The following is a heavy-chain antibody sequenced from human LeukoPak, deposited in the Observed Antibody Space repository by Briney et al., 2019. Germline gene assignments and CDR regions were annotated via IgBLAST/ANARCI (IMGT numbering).Heavy chain of an antibody. CDR2: INPNSGDT. Sequence: GASVKVSCKASGYTFTGYYMHWVRQAPGQGLEWMGWINPNSGDTNYAQKFQGRVTKTRHTYISTAYMELSRLRSDDTAVYYCATPKGIAATGSPFDYWGQGTLVTVSS. CDR1: GYTFTGYY. V-gene: IGHV1-2*02. D-gene: IGHD6-13*01. CDR3: ATPKGIAATGSPFDY. J-gene: IGHJ4*02.